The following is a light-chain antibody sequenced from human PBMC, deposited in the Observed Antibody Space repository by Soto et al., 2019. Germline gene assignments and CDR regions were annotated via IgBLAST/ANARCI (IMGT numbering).Light chain of an antibody. CDR2: GAS. J-gene: IGKJ1*01. V-gene: IGKV3-20*01. CDR3: LQDGSSPWT. Sequence: EMVLTKSPGTLSLSPGERASLSCRASQSGSSSYLAWYQQKPGQAPRLLIYGASSRATGIPDRFSGSGSGTDFTLTISRLEPDDCAVYYFLQDGSSPWTIGPGTKVEIK. CDR1: QSGSSSY.